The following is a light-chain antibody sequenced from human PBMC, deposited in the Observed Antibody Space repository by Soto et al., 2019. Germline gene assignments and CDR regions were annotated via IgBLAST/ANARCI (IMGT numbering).Light chain of an antibody. Sequence: QSVLTQPASVSGSPGQLITISCTGTTSDVGSYNLVSWYQQHPGKAPKLIIYEVSERPSGVSTRFSGSKSGNMASLTISGLQAEDEAEYYCCSYATPRQFGGGTKLTVL. J-gene: IGLJ2*01. CDR2: EVS. CDR3: CSYATPRQ. CDR1: TSDVGSYNL. V-gene: IGLV2-23*02.